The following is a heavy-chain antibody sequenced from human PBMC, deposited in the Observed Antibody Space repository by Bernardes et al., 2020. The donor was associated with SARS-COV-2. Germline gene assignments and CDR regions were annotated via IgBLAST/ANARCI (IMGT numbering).Heavy chain of an antibody. Sequence: GGSLRLSCAASGFTFSTYWMTWVRQAPGKGLEWVANIKGDARDQYYVDSVKGRFTISRDNAKSSLYLQMNSLRAEDTAVYFCARDGDGYVDYWSQGILVTVSS. J-gene: IGHJ4*02. V-gene: IGHV3-7*01. D-gene: IGHD2-21*01. CDR1: GFTFSTYW. CDR3: ARDGDGYVDY. CDR2: IKGDARDQ.